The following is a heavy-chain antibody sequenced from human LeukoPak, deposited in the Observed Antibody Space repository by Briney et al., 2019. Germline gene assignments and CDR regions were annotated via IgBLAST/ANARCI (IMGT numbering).Heavy chain of an antibody. D-gene: IGHD6-13*01. Sequence: GESLKISCKGSGYSFTSYWIGWVRQMPGKGLEWMGIIYPGDSDTRYSPSFQGQVTISADKSISTAYLQWSSLKASDTAMYYCVRREWSSSWYYYYFDYWGQGTLVTVSS. CDR2: IYPGDSDT. V-gene: IGHV5-51*01. CDR3: VRREWSSSWYYYYFDY. CDR1: GYSFTSYW. J-gene: IGHJ4*02.